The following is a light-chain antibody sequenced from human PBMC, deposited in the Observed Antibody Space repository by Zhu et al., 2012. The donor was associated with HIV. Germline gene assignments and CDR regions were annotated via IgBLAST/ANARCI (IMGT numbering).Light chain of an antibody. J-gene: IGKJ1*01. V-gene: IGKV3-15*01. CDR3: QQCKSWPPIT. CDR1: QSVSSK. Sequence: EMVMTQSPDTLSVSPGERAALSCRASQSVSSKLAWYQQKPGQAPRLLIRGASSRAAGTPERFSGSGYGTEFTLTISAMQSEDFAVYYCQQCKSWPPITFGQGTTVEI. CDR2: GAS.